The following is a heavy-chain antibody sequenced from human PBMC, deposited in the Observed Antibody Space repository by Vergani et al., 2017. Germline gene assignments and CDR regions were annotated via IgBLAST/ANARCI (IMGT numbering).Heavy chain of an antibody. Sequence: EVQLVESGGGVVRPGGSLRLSCAASGFTFDDYGMSWVRHAPGKGLEWVSGINWNGISTGYADSVKGRFTISRDNAKNSLYLQMNSLRAEDTALYYCARDSLQWLVRTDLFAYGGQGTLVTVSS. CDR2: INWNGIST. D-gene: IGHD6-19*01. J-gene: IGHJ4*02. CDR1: GFTFDDYG. V-gene: IGHV3-20*04. CDR3: ARDSLQWLVRTDLFAY.